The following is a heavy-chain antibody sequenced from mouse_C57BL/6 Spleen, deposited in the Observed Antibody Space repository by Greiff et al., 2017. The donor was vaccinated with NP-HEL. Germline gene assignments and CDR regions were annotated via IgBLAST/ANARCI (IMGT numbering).Heavy chain of an antibody. CDR2: ISYDGSN. CDR1: GYSITSGYY. J-gene: IGHJ4*01. CDR3: ARDERGDGMDY. Sequence: ESGPGLVKPSQSLSLTCSVTGYSITSGYYWNWIRQFPGNKLEWMGYISYDGSNNYNPSLKNRISITRDTSKNQFFLKLNSVTTEDTATYYCARDERGDGMDYWGQGTSVTVSS. V-gene: IGHV3-6*01.